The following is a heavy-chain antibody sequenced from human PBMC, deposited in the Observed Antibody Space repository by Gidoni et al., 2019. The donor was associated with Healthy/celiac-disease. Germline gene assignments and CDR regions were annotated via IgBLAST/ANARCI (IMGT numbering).Heavy chain of an antibody. D-gene: IGHD3-3*01. CDR3: ARGAYYDFWSGYPDLFDF. CDR2: ISAYNGNT. V-gene: IGHV1-18*01. J-gene: IGHJ4*02. CDR1: GYTFTSCG. Sequence: QVQLVQSGAEVKKPGAPVKVAGKASGYTFTSCGISWVRQAPGQGLEWMGWISAYNGNTNYAQKLQSRVTKTTDTPTSTAYMKLRSLRSDDTAVYYCARGAYYDFWSGYPDLFDFWGQGTLVTVSS.